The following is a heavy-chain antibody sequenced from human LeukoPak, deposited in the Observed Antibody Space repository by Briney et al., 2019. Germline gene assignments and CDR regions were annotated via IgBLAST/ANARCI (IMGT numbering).Heavy chain of an antibody. V-gene: IGHV3-7*01. CDR3: ARDVAYSAFDY. CDR2: IRPDGSEG. Sequence: PGGSLRLSCAASGFTFSSYSMNWVRQAPGKGLEWAATIRPDGSEGYYADSVRGRFTISRDNSKNSFYLQMSSLRAEDTGVFYCARDVAYSAFDYWGQGTLVTVSS. D-gene: IGHD2-21*01. J-gene: IGHJ4*02. CDR1: GFTFSSYS.